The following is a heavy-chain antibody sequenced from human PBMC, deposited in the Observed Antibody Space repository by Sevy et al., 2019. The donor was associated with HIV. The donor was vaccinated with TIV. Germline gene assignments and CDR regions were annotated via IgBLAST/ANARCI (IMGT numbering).Heavy chain of an antibody. D-gene: IGHD3-22*01. CDR1: GYTFTSYA. Sequence: ASVKVSCKASGYTFTSYAMNWVRQAPGQGLEWMGWINTNTGNPTYAQGFTGRFVFSLDTSVSTAYLQISSLKAEDTAVYYCARPDSSGLPESFDYWGQGTLVTVSS. CDR2: INTNTGNP. V-gene: IGHV7-4-1*02. J-gene: IGHJ4*02. CDR3: ARPDSSGLPESFDY.